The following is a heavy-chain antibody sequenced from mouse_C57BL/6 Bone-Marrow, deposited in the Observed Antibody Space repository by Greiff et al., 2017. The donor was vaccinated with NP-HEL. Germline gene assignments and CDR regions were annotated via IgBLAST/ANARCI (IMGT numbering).Heavy chain of an antibody. J-gene: IGHJ1*03. Sequence: VQLQQPGAELVKPGASVKLSCKASGYTFTSYWMQWVKQRPGQGLEWIGEIVPSDSDTNYNQKFKGKATLTVDTSSSTAYMQHSSLTSDDSAVYYCASLSYYSNYGWYFDVWGTGTTVTVSS. CDR1: GYTFTSYW. D-gene: IGHD2-5*01. V-gene: IGHV1-50*01. CDR2: IVPSDSDT. CDR3: ASLSYYSNYGWYFDV.